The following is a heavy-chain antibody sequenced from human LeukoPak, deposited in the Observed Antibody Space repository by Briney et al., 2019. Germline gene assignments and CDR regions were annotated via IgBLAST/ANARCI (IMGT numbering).Heavy chain of an antibody. CDR3: ARDSVSGDPVY. D-gene: IGHD7-27*01. CDR1: GFIFSSYS. J-gene: IGHJ4*02. Sequence: GGSLRLSCAASGFIFSSYSMNWVRQAPGKGLEWVSSISSSSGYIYYADSVKGRFTISRDNAKNSLYLQMNSLRAEDTAVYYCARDSVSGDPVYWGQGTLVTVSS. CDR2: ISSSSGYI. V-gene: IGHV3-21*01.